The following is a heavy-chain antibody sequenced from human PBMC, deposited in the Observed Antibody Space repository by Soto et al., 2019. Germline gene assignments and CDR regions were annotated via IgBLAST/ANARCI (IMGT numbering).Heavy chain of an antibody. CDR1: GFTLGSHR. CDR2: IDTDGGGT. V-gene: IGHV3-74*01. J-gene: IGHJ4*01. CDR3: AMVFDV. Sequence: DVQLVESGGGLVQPGGSLRVSCAASGFTLGSHRIHWVRQAPGKGLEWVSRIDTDGGGTSYADSVKGRFTLSTDNAKNTVYLQMNGLRAEDTAVYYCAMVFDVWGHGTLVTVSS. D-gene: IGHD2-15*01.